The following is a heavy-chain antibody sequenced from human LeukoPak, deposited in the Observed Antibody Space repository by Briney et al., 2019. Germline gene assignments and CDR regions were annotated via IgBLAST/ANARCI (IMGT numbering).Heavy chain of an antibody. Sequence: SDTVSPKYTAGALSSYANCRVRRAPGQGNEWMGRIIPILGIANYAQKFQGRVTITADKSTSTAYMELSSLRSEDTAVYYCALTTVTTAAFDIWGQCTMVTVCS. J-gene: IGHJ3*02. D-gene: IGHD4-11*01. CDR3: ALTTVTTAAFDI. CDR1: AGALSSYA. CDR2: IIPILGIA. V-gene: IGHV1-69*04.